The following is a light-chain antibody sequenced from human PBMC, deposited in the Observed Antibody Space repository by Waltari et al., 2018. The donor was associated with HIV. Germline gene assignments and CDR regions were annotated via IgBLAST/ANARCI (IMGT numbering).Light chain of an antibody. V-gene: IGKV1-6*01. CDR1: QSIRND. CDR3: LQDYNSPPT. Sequence: AIKMTQSPSSLSASVRDSVIITCRESQSIRNDLLWYQQKRAKAPKVLIYAASTLQSGVPSRFSGSGSGTDFTLTISSLQPEDLAIYYCLQDYNSPPTFGQGTKLEIK. J-gene: IGKJ2*01. CDR2: AAS.